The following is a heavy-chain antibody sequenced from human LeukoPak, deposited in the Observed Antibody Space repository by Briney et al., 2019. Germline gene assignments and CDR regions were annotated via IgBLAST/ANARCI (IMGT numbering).Heavy chain of an antibody. Sequence: SETLSLTCTVSGGSISTYCWSWIRQPPGKGLEWIGCIFYSGSTNYSPSLKSRVTISVDTFTNRFSLKLSSVTAADTAAYYCARMDTAMDFFDYWGQGTLVTVSS. D-gene: IGHD5-18*01. CDR3: ARMDTAMDFFDY. J-gene: IGHJ4*02. CDR2: IFYSGST. V-gene: IGHV4-59*01. CDR1: GGSISTYC.